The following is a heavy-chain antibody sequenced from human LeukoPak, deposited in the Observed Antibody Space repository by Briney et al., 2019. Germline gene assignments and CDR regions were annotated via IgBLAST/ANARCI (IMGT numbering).Heavy chain of an antibody. D-gene: IGHD4-23*01. CDR1: GFTFSSYS. J-gene: IGHJ4*02. V-gene: IGHV3-21*01. CDR3: ARGVGVTPANAACYFDY. CDR2: ITRSSDYI. Sequence: GGSLRLSCAASGFTFSSYSMNWVRQAPGKGLEWVSSITRSSDYIYYADSVKGRFTISRDNARNSLYLQMNSLRAEDTAVYYCARGVGVTPANAACYFDYWGQGTLVTVSS.